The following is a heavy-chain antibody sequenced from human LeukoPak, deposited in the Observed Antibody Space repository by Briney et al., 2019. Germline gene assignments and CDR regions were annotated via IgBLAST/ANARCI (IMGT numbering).Heavy chain of an antibody. V-gene: IGHV3-30*18. CDR2: ISYDGSNK. CDR3: AKDRRWREMATPLDY. D-gene: IGHD5-24*01. CDR1: GFTFSSYG. Sequence: GGSLRLSCAASGFTFSSYGMHWVRQAPAKGLEWVAVISYDGSNKYYADSVKGRFTISRDNSKNTLYLQMNSLRAEDTAVYYCAKDRRWREMATPLDYWGQGTLVTVSS. J-gene: IGHJ4*02.